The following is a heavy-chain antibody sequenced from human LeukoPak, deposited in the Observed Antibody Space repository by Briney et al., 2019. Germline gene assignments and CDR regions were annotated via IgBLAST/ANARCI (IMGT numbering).Heavy chain of an antibody. D-gene: IGHD2-2*01. Sequence: GGSLRLSCAASGFTFSHYWMSWVRQAPGKGLEWVANIKQDGSEKYYVDSVKGRFTISRDNAKNSLYLQMNSLRAEDTAVYYCASLIVVVPAAMRGSDAFDIWGQGTMVTVSS. CDR1: GFTFSHYW. V-gene: IGHV3-7*01. CDR3: ASLIVVVPAAMRGSDAFDI. J-gene: IGHJ3*02. CDR2: IKQDGSEK.